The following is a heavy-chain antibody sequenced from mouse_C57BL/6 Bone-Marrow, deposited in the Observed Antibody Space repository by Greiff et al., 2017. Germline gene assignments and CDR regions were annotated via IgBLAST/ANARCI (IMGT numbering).Heavy chain of an antibody. CDR2: IYPGNGDT. J-gene: IGHJ2*01. V-gene: IGHV1-12*01. CDR3: ASFYYGNYQNY. CDR1: GYTFTSYN. D-gene: IGHD2-1*01. Sequence: QVQLQQSGAELVRPGASVKMSCKASGYTFTSYNMHWVKQTPRQGLEWIGAIYPGNGDTSYTQKFKGKATLTVDKSSSTAYMQLSSLTSEDSAVYVCASFYYGNYQNYWGQGTTLTVSS.